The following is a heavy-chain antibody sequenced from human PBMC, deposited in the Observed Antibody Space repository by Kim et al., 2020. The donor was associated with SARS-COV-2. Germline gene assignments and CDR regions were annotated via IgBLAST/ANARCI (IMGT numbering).Heavy chain of an antibody. Sequence: GGSLRLSCAASGFTFSSYAMHWVRQAPGKGLEWVAVISYDGSNKYYADSVKGRFTISRDNSKNTLYLQMNSLRAEDTAVYYCARDPEMATILGAFDIWGQGETCTVSS. D-gene: IGHD5-12*01. CDR3: ARDPEMATILGAFDI. CDR1: GFTFSSYA. V-gene: IGHV3-30-3*01. J-gene: IGHJ3*02. CDR2: ISYDGSNK.